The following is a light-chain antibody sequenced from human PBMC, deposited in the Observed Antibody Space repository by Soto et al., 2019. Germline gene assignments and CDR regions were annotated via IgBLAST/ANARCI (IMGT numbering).Light chain of an antibody. CDR1: QSISSW. CDR3: QQYNSYPYT. V-gene: IGKV1-5*01. CDR2: DAS. Sequence: DIQMTQSPSTLSASLGDRVTITCRASQSISSWLAWYQQKPGKAPRLLIYDASSLETGVPSRFSGSGSGTEFTLTINSLQPDDFATYYCQQYNSYPYTFGQGTQLEIK. J-gene: IGKJ2*01.